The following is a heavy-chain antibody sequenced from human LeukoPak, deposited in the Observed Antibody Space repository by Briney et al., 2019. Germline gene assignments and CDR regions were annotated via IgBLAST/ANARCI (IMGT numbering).Heavy chain of an antibody. J-gene: IGHJ4*02. CDR2: INNSGST. CDR1: GASFSDSY. Sequence: SETLSLACAVYGASFSDSYWSRIRQSPEKGVEWIGEINNSGSTSYNPSLNSRVIMSVDRSKNQFSLRLTSVTAADTAVYYCARGRYGPRLGNWGQGTLVTVSS. D-gene: IGHD3-16*01. V-gene: IGHV4-34*01. CDR3: ARGRYGPRLGN.